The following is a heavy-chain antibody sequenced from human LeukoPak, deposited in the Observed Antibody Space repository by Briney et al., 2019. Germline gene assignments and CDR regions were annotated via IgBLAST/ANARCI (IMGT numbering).Heavy chain of an antibody. Sequence: PSETLSLTCAVSGGSISSSHWWSWVRQPPGKGLEWIGEIYHSGRTNYNLSLKSRVTISVDKSKNHFSLKLSSVAAADTAVYYCARGVVASPNWFDPWGQGTLVTVSS. CDR2: IYHSGRT. D-gene: IGHD2-15*01. J-gene: IGHJ5*02. CDR1: GGSISSSHW. CDR3: ARGVVASPNWFDP. V-gene: IGHV4-4*02.